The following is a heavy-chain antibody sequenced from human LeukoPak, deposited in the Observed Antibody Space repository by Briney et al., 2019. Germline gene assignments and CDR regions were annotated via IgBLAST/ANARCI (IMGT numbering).Heavy chain of an antibody. CDR3: ARSLVVVAATRWLPVYGMDV. J-gene: IGHJ6*02. CDR1: GYTLTELS. D-gene: IGHD2-15*01. Sequence: ASVKVSCKVSGYTLTELSMHWVRQAPGKGLEWMGGFDPEDGETIYAQKFQGRVTMTEDTSTDTAYMELSSLRSEDTAVYYCARSLVVVAATRWLPVYGMDVWGQGTTVTVSS. CDR2: FDPEDGET. V-gene: IGHV1-24*01.